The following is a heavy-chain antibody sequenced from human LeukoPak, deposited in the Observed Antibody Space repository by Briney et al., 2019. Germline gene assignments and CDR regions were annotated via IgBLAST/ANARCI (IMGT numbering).Heavy chain of an antibody. CDR3: ARDRRYCSSTSCYTKSGAFDI. J-gene: IGHJ3*02. Sequence: SETLSLTCTVSGGSISSGDYYWSWIRQPPGKGLEWIGYIYYSGSTYYNPSLKSRVTISVDTSKNQFSLKLSSVTAADTAVYYCARDRRYCSSTSCYTKSGAFDIWGQGTMVTVSS. D-gene: IGHD2-2*02. V-gene: IGHV4-30-4*08. CDR1: GGSISSGDYY. CDR2: IYYSGST.